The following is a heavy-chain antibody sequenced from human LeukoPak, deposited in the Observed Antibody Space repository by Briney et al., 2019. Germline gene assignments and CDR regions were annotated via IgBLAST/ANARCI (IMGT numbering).Heavy chain of an antibody. J-gene: IGHJ4*02. D-gene: IGHD3-3*01. CDR2: IIPIFGTG. Sequence: ASVKVSCTASGGTFANYTISWVRKAPGQGFEWMGGIIPIFGTGDSAQKFQGRLTITADESTRTTYMELSSLRSEDTAVYYCAKGHDDFRQFDYWGQGTLVTVSS. CDR3: AKGHDDFRQFDY. V-gene: IGHV1-69*13. CDR1: GGTFANYT.